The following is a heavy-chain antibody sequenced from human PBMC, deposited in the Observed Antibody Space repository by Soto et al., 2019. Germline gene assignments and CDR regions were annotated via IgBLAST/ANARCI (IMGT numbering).Heavy chain of an antibody. CDR3: ERATSPRRAEY. D-gene: IGHD2-2*01. CDR2: IKQDGSDK. J-gene: IGHJ4*02. Sequence: PGGSLRLSCAASGFTFSSYWMSWFRQAPGKGLEWVANIKQDGSDKYYVDSVKGRFTVSRDNAKNSLYLQMNSLRAQETGVYYCERATSPRRAEYWGQGTLVTVSS. V-gene: IGHV3-7*01. CDR1: GFTFSSYW.